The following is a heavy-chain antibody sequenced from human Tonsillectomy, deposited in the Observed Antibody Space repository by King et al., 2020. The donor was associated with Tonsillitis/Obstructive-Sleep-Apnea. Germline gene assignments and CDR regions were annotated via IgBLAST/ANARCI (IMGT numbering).Heavy chain of an antibody. V-gene: IGHV3-30*01. D-gene: IGHD4-17*01. Sequence: HVQLVQSGGGVVQPGRSLRLSCAASGFTFSSYAMHWVRQAPGKGLEWVAVISYDGSNKYYADSVKGRFTISRDNSKNTLYLQMNSLRAEETAVYYCARGTVRGGYMDVWGKGTTVTVSS. CDR2: ISYDGSNK. J-gene: IGHJ6*03. CDR3: ARGTVRGGYMDV. CDR1: GFTFSSYA.